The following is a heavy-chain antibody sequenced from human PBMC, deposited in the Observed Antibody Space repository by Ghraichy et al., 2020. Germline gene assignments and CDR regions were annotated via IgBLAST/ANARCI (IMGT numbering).Heavy chain of an antibody. CDR2: INPNSGGT. J-gene: IGHJ2*01. V-gene: IGHV1-2*02. Sequence: ASVKVSCKASGYTFTGYYMHWVRQAPGQGLEWMGWINPNSGGTNYAQKFQGRVTMTRDTSISTAYMELSRLRSNDTAVYYCAREGNVDTAMVTSWYFDLWGRGTLVTVSS. CDR1: GYTFTGYY. D-gene: IGHD5-18*01. CDR3: AREGNVDTAMVTSWYFDL.